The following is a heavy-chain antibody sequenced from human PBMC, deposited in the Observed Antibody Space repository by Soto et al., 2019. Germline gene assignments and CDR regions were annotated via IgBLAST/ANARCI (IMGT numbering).Heavy chain of an antibody. Sequence: GASVKVSCKASGYTFTSYAMHWVRQAPGQRLEWMGWINAGNGNTKYSQKFQGRVTITRDTSASTAYMELSSLRSEDTAVYYCARVPRCGGDCYSYAFDIWGQGTMVTVSS. CDR1: GYTFTSYA. D-gene: IGHD2-21*02. CDR2: INAGNGNT. V-gene: IGHV1-3*01. CDR3: ARVPRCGGDCYSYAFDI. J-gene: IGHJ3*02.